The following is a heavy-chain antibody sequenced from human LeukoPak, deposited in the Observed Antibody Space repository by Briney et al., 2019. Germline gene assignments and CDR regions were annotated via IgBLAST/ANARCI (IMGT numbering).Heavy chain of an antibody. Sequence: GGSLTLSCAVSGFTFSRYSMNWVRQAPGKGLEWVALISYDASNEYYVDSVKGRFTVSRDNSKNTLFLQMNSLRAEDSAVYYCARPALEWFLFDAFDIWGQGTMVTVSS. J-gene: IGHJ3*02. CDR2: ISYDASNE. V-gene: IGHV3-30*04. CDR3: ARPALEWFLFDAFDI. CDR1: GFTFSRYS. D-gene: IGHD3-3*01.